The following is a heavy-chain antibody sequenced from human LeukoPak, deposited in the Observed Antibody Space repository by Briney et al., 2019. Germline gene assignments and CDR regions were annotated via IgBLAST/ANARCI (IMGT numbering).Heavy chain of an antibody. Sequence: GGSLRLSCAASGFTFSSYALHWVRQAPGKGLEYVSAISSNGGTTYYANSVKGRFTISRDNSKNTLYLQMGSLRAEDMAVYYCARVGGTAWFDYWGQGTLVTVSS. D-gene: IGHD1-1*01. CDR2: ISSNGGTT. CDR1: GFTFSSYA. CDR3: ARVGGTAWFDY. V-gene: IGHV3-64*01. J-gene: IGHJ4*02.